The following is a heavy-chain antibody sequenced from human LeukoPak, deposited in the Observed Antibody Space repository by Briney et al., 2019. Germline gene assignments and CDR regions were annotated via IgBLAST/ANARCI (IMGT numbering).Heavy chain of an antibody. V-gene: IGHV3-23*01. CDR3: TKRVKYGGTWDHFAD. Sequence: GGSLRLSCAASGFTFDNYLMSWVRQAPGKGLEWVSTVNADGGNTYYADSVKGRFTISRDNSKSTLILQMNSLRVEDTALYYCTKRVKYGGTWDHFADWGQGTLVTVSS. D-gene: IGHD1-26*01. CDR1: GFTFDNYL. CDR2: VNADGGNT. J-gene: IGHJ4*02.